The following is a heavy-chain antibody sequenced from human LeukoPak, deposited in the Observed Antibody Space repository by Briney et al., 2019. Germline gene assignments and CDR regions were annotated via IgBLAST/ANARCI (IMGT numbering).Heavy chain of an antibody. D-gene: IGHD5-24*01. CDR3: ARDSTWLQLFY. Sequence: PGGSLRLSCAASGFTFSSSAMSWVRQAPGKGLEWVSAISNNGGYTYYADSVQGRFTISRDNSKSTLCLQMNSLRAEDTAVYYCARDSTWLQLFYWGQGTLVTVSS. CDR2: ISNNGGYT. J-gene: IGHJ4*02. V-gene: IGHV3-23*01. CDR1: GFTFSSSA.